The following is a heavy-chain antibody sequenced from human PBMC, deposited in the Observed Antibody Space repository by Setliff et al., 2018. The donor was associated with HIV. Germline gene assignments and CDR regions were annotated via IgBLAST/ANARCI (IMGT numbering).Heavy chain of an antibody. V-gene: IGHV4-34*01. CDR3: ARDGEWLRLGTYWYFDL. D-gene: IGHD5-12*01. CDR2: INHSGTT. J-gene: IGHJ2*01. CDR1: GVSFSDYY. Sequence: KASETLSLTCAVYGVSFSDYYWGWIRQPPGKGLEWIGEINHSGTTYYSPSLKSRVTVSVDTSKNQFSLKLSSVTAADTAVYYCARDGEWLRLGTYWYFDLWGRGTLVTVSS.